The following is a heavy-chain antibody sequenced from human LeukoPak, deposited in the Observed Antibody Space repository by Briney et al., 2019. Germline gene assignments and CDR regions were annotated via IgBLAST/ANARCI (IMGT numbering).Heavy chain of an antibody. CDR1: GFTFSSYA. Sequence: PGGSLRLSCAASGFTFSSYAMSWVRQAPGKGLEWVSAISGSGGSTYYADSVKGRFTISRDNSKNTLYLQMNSLRAEDTAVYYCARDSVDYYDSSGYCDYWGQGTLVTVSS. J-gene: IGHJ4*02. D-gene: IGHD3-22*01. CDR2: ISGSGGST. CDR3: ARDSVDYYDSSGYCDY. V-gene: IGHV3-23*01.